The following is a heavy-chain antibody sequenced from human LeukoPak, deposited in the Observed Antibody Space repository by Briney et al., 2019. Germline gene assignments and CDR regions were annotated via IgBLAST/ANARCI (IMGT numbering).Heavy chain of an antibody. CDR2: ACSSGHT. CDR3: ARHPFATPFDY. Sequence: NASETLSLTCTVSGGSISDNYWSWIRQPPGKGLEWIGYACSSGHTNYNSSLKSRVTMSLDTSKSQFSLRLSSVTAADTAVYFCARHPFATPFDYWGPGTLVTVSS. J-gene: IGHJ4*02. CDR1: GGSISDNY. D-gene: IGHD2-15*01. V-gene: IGHV4-59*08.